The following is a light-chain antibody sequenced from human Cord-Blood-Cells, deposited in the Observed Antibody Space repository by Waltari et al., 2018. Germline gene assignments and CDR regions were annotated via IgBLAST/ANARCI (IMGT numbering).Light chain of an antibody. CDR1: QSVSSSY. CDR2: GAS. Sequence: EIVFTQSPGTLSLSPGERATLSCRASQSVSSSYLAWYQQKPGQAPRLLIYGASSRATGIPDRFSGSGSGTDFTLTISRLEPEDFAVYYCQQYAGTFGQGTKVEIK. CDR3: QQYAGT. J-gene: IGKJ1*01. V-gene: IGKV3-20*01.